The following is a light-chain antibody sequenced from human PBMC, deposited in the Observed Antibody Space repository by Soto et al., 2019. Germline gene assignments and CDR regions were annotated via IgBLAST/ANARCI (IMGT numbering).Light chain of an antibody. CDR1: QSVSSD. CDR3: YQYGSTPPT. J-gene: IGKJ1*01. CDR2: DAS. Sequence: EIVMTQSPATLSVSPGERATLSCRASQSVSSDLAWYQQKPGQAPRLLIYDASTRATGISARFSGSGSGTDFTLTISRLEPEDFVMFYCYQYGSTPPTFGQGTKVDIK. V-gene: IGKV3-15*01.